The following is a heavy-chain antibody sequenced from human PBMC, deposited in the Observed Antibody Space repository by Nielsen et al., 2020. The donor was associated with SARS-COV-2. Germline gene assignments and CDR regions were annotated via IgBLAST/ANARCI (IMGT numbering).Heavy chain of an antibody. D-gene: IGHD3-22*01. V-gene: IGHV3-21*01. Sequence: GGSLRLSCAASGFTFDDYAMHWVRQAPGKGLEWVSSISSSSSYIYYADSVKGRFTISRDNAKNSLYLQMNSLRAEDTAVYYCARDADYYDSSGSIAPFDYWGQGTLVTVSS. CDR3: ARDADYYDSSGSIAPFDY. CDR1: GFTFDDYA. CDR2: ISSSSSYI. J-gene: IGHJ4*02.